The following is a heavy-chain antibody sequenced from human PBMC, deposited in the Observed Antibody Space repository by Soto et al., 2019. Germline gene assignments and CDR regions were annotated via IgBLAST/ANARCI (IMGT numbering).Heavy chain of an antibody. J-gene: IGHJ4*02. V-gene: IGHV4-30-4*01. CDR3: AREGSSSPEYFDF. D-gene: IGHD2-15*01. CDR2: IYYTGRT. CDR1: GGSISSDDYY. Sequence: SETLSLTCSVSGGSISSDDYYWTWIRQPPGEGLEWIGYIYYTGRTSSTPSLESRVTISIDTSKNQFSLKLSSVSAADTAVYYCAREGSSSPEYFDFWCPGTLVT.